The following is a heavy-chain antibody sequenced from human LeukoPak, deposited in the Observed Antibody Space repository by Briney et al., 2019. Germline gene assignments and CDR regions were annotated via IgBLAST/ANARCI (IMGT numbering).Heavy chain of an antibody. CDR3: ARGALTAVTYYFDY. Sequence: SGTLSLTCSVSGGSISSSTYYWGWIRQPPGKGLEWIGNIYNSGSTYYNPSLKSRVTISVDKSKNQFSLKLSSVTAADTAVYYCARGALTAVTYYFDYWGQGTLVTVSS. D-gene: IGHD4-17*01. CDR2: IYNSGST. CDR1: GGSISSSTYY. V-gene: IGHV4-39*07. J-gene: IGHJ4*02.